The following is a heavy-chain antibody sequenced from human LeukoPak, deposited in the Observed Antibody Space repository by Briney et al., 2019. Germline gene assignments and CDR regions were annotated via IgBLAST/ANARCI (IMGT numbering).Heavy chain of an antibody. Sequence: KPSETLSLTCSVSGGSISSSSYYWGWIRQPPGKGLEWIGSIYYSGSTYYNPSLKSRVTISVDTSKNQFSLRLSSVTAADTAVYYCARQTGLSGWPNVLCDSWGQGTLVTVSS. CDR2: IYYSGST. J-gene: IGHJ4*02. CDR1: GGSISSSSYY. D-gene: IGHD6-19*01. CDR3: ARQTGLSGWPNVLCDS. V-gene: IGHV4-39*01.